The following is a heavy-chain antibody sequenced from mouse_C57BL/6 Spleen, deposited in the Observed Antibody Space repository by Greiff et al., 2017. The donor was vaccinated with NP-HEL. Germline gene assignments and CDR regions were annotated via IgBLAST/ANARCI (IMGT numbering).Heavy chain of an antibody. V-gene: IGHV1-64*01. CDR1: GYTFTSYW. Sequence: QVQLQQPGAELVKPGASVKLSCKASGYTFTSYWMHWVKQRPGQGLEWIGMIHPNSGSTNYNEKFKSKATLTVDKSSSTAYMQLSSLTSEDSAVYYCARYSDYDVGGYFDYWGQGTTLTVSS. J-gene: IGHJ2*01. CDR3: ARYSDYDVGGYFDY. CDR2: IHPNSGST. D-gene: IGHD2-4*01.